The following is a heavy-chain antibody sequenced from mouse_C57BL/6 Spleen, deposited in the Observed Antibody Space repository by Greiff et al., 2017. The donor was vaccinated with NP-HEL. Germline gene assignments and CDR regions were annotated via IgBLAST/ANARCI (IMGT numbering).Heavy chain of an antibody. V-gene: IGHV1-39*01. CDR2: INPNYGTT. Sequence: VQLQQSGPELVKPGASVKISCKASGYSFTDYNMNWVKQSNGKSLEWIGVINPNYGTTSYIQKFKGKATLTVDQSSSTAYMQLNSLTSEDSAVYYCARPGITAVVATRYFDVWGTGTTVTVSS. CDR3: ARPGITAVVATRYFDV. D-gene: IGHD1-1*01. CDR1: GYSFTDYN. J-gene: IGHJ1*03.